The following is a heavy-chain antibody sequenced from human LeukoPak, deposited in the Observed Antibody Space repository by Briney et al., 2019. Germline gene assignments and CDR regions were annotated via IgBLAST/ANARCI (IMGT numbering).Heavy chain of an antibody. CDR2: ISAYNGNT. CDR3: ARDGSSGSYYLDY. J-gene: IGHJ4*02. V-gene: IGHV1-18*01. D-gene: IGHD1-26*01. Sequence: ASVKVSCKASGGTFSSYAISWVRQAPGQGLEWVGWISAYNGNTNYAQKLQGRVTTTTDTSTSTAYMELRSLRSDDTAVYYCARDGSSGSYYLDYWGQGTLVTVSS. CDR1: GGTFSSYA.